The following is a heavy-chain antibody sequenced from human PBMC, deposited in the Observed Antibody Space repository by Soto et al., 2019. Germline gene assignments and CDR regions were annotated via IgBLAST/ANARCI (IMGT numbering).Heavy chain of an antibody. J-gene: IGHJ4*02. CDR3: GSAWVVLSGWGR. Sequence: EVQLVQSGGGLVQPGGALRLSCTPSGFTLSYWMSWLRQAPGNGLERVANLKAEGSEIQDVASVKGRCTSSRDHANNSLYLEMNRLGAEDTAVYYCGSAWVVLSGWGRWGQGTLVTVSS. CDR2: LKAEGSEI. V-gene: IGHV3-7*01. CDR1: GFTLSYW. D-gene: IGHD2-21*01.